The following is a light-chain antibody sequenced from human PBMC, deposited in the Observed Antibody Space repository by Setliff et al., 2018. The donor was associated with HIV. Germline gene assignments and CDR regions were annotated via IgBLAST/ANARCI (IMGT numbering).Light chain of an antibody. CDR3: QVWDTSSDRGV. CDR1: NIGSKS. J-gene: IGLJ3*02. Sequence: SYALTQSPSVSVAPGKTARITCGGYNIGSKSVHWHQQKPGQAPMLVISFDSDRPSGIPERFSGSNSGNTATLTISRVDAGDEADYYCQVWDTSSDRGVFGGGTKVTVL. CDR2: FDS. V-gene: IGLV3-21*04.